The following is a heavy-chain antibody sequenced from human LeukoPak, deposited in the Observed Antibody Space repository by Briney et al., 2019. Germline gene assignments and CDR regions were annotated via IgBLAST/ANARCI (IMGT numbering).Heavy chain of an antibody. CDR2: IYHSGST. CDR3: ARALIVATIGVLFDA. V-gene: IGHV4-59*08. CDR1: GGSISSYY. J-gene: IGHJ5*02. D-gene: IGHD5-12*01. Sequence: SETLSLTCTVSGGSISSYYWSWIRQPPGKGLEWIGYIYHSGSTNYNPSLNSRVTISVDTSKNQFSLQLSSVTAADTAVYYCARALIVATIGVLFDAWGQGTLVTVSS.